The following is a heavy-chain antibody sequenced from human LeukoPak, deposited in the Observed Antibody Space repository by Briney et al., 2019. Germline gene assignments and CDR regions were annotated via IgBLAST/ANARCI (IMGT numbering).Heavy chain of an antibody. J-gene: IGHJ5*02. CDR3: AKGDTS. CDR2: IRYDGSDK. CDR1: GFNFSNYD. D-gene: IGHD2-21*02. Sequence: GGSLRLSCAASGFNFSNYDMDWVRQAPGKGLEWVAFIRYDGSDKYYADSVKGRFTISRDNSKNTLYLQMNSLRTEDTAVYYCAKGDTSWGQGTLVTVSS. V-gene: IGHV3-30*02.